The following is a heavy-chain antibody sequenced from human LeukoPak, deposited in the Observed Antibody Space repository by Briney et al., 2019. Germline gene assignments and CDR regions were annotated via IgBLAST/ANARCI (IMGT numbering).Heavy chain of an antibody. D-gene: IGHD3-10*01. V-gene: IGHV1-46*01. J-gene: IGHJ4*02. CDR3: ARDSRPLYYYGSGDEFDY. Sequence: ASVKVSCKASGYTFTSYHLHWVRQAPGQGLEWMGIINPSGGSPNYAQKFQGRVTMTRDMSTSTGNMELSSLRSEDTAVYYCARDSRPLYYYGSGDEFDYWGQGTLVTVSS. CDR1: GYTFTSYH. CDR2: INPSGGSP.